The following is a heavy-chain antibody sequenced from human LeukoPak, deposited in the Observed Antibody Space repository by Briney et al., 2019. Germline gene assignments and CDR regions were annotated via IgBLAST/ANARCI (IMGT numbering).Heavy chain of an antibody. CDR3: ARDGTTVTTYYYYYMDV. CDR2: INSDGSST. J-gene: IGHJ6*03. Sequence: GGSLRLSCAASGFTFSSYWMHWVRQAPGKGLVWVSRINSDGSSTSYADSVKGRFTISRDNAKNTLYLQMNSLRVEDTAVYYCARDGTTVTTYYYYYMDVWGKGTTVTVSS. CDR1: GFTFSSYW. D-gene: IGHD4-17*01. V-gene: IGHV3-74*01.